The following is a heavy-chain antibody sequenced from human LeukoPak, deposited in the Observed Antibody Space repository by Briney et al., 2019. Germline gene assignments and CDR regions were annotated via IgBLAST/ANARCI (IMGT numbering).Heavy chain of an antibody. V-gene: IGHV4-59*01. Sequence: SETLSLTCTVSGGSISSYYWSWIRQPPGRGLEWIGYIYYSGYTNYNPSLKSRVTISVDTSKNQFSLKLSSVTAADTAVYYCARTTTVRGTHYMDVWGKGTTVTISS. J-gene: IGHJ6*03. CDR3: ARTTTVRGTHYMDV. D-gene: IGHD3-10*01. CDR2: IYYSGYT. CDR1: GGSISSYY.